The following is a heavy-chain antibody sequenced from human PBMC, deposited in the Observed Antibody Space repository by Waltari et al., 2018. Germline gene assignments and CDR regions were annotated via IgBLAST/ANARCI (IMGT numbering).Heavy chain of an antibody. Sequence: EVQLVESGGGLIQPGGSLRLSCAASGFTVSTHYMSWVRQAPGKGLEWVSVINSGGDTHYADSVKGRFTISRDNSKNTIYLQLNTLRAEDTALYYCARDVAGYYYFDLWGRGTLVTV. CDR1: GFTVSTHY. J-gene: IGHJ2*01. CDR3: ARDVAGYYYFDL. CDR2: INSGGDT. V-gene: IGHV3-53*01.